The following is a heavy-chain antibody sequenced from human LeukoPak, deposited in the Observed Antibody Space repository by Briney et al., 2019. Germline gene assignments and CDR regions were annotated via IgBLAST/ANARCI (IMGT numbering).Heavy chain of an antibody. CDR3: ARPKYSGYEVGYFDY. J-gene: IGHJ4*02. Sequence: GASVKVSCKASGYTXTSYGISWVRQAPGQGLEWMGWISAYNGNTNYAQTLQGRVTMTTDTTTSTAYMELRSLRSDDTAVYYCARPKYSGYEVGYFDYWGQGTLVTVSS. CDR2: ISAYNGNT. CDR1: GYTXTSYG. D-gene: IGHD5-12*01. V-gene: IGHV1-18*01.